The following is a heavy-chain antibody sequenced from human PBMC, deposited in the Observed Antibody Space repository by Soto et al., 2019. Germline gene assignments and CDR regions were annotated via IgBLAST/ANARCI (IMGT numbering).Heavy chain of an antibody. V-gene: IGHV4-34*01. CDR2: INHSGST. J-gene: IGHJ6*02. Sequence: PSETLSLTCAVYGGSFSGYYWSRIRQPPGKGLEWIGEINHSGSTNYNPSLKSRVTISVDTSKNQFSLKLSSVTAADTAVYYCARWHPTYLYYYYGMDVWGQGTTVTVSS. CDR1: GGSFSGYY. CDR3: ARWHPTYLYYYYGMDV.